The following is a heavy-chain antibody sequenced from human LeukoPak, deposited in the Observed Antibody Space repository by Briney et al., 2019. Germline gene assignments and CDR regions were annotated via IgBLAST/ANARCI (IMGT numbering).Heavy chain of an antibody. CDR3: AREFGLYGPSSFDY. D-gene: IGHD3/OR15-3a*01. V-gene: IGHV1-2*02. J-gene: IGHJ4*02. CDR1: GYTFTGYY. CDR2: INPNSGGT. Sequence: ASVKVSCKASGYTFTGYYMHWVRQAPGQGLEWMGWINPNSGGTNYAQKFQGRVTMTRDTSISTAYMELSRLRSDDTAVYYCAREFGLYGPSSFDYWGQGTLVTVSS.